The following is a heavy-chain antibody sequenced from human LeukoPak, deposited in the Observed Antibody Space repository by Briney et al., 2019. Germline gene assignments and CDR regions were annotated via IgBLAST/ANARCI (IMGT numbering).Heavy chain of an antibody. CDR1: DASITTYY. CDR3: AASGGWDAFHV. D-gene: IGHD2-15*01. J-gene: IGHJ3*01. CDR2: IYYSGIA. V-gene: IGHV4-59*03. Sequence: SETLSLTCIVSDASITTYYWHWIRQPPGKGLEWLGYIYYSGIANYNPSLKSRVTISVDTSKKQFSLRVKSVTAADTAVYYCAASGGWDAFHVWGQGTMVPVSS.